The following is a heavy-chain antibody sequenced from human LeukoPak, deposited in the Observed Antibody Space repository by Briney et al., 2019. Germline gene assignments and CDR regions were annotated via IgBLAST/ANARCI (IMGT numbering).Heavy chain of an antibody. Sequence: SETLSLTCTVSGGSISSYYWSWIRQPPGKGLQWIGYIYYSGSTNYNPSLKSRVTISVDTSKRQLSLKLSPVTAADTAVYFCARGLPLDIVLVAAALGGAFDIWGQGTMVTVSS. CDR3: ARGLPLDIVLVAAALGGAFDI. CDR2: IYYSGST. J-gene: IGHJ3*02. V-gene: IGHV4-59*01. CDR1: GGSISSYY. D-gene: IGHD2-2*01.